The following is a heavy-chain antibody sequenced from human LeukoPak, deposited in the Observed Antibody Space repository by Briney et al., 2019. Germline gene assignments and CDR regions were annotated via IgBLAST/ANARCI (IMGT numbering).Heavy chain of an antibody. V-gene: IGHV3-53*01. J-gene: IGHJ4*02. D-gene: IGHD6-19*01. Sequence: GGSLRLSCAASGFTVSSNYMSWVRQAPGKGLEWVSVIYSSGSTYYADSVKGRFTISRDNSKNTLYLQMNSLRAEDTAVYYCARRGISSGWYTFDYWGQGTLVTVSS. CDR2: IYSSGST. CDR1: GFTVSSNY. CDR3: ARRGISSGWYTFDY.